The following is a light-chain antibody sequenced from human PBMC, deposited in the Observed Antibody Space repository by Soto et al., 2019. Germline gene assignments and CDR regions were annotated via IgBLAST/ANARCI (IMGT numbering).Light chain of an antibody. CDR3: QQYDNLPPLT. Sequence: DVQMTQSPSSLSASVGDRVTITCQASQDISNYLNWYQQKPGKAPKLLIYDASNLETEVPSRFSGSGSGTDFTFTISSLQPEDIATYYCQQYDNLPPLTFGGGTTVEIK. CDR2: DAS. V-gene: IGKV1-33*01. J-gene: IGKJ4*01. CDR1: QDISNY.